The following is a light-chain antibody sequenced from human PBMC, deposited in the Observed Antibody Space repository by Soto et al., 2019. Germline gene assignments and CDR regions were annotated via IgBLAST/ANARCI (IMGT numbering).Light chain of an antibody. CDR3: MQPLQSWT. CDR1: QSLLHSNGYNY. Sequence: DIVMTQSPLSLPVTPGEPASTSCRSSQSLLHSNGYNYLDWYLQKPGQSPQLLIYLGSNRASGVPDRFSGSGSGTDFTLKISRVEAEDVGVYYCMQPLQSWTFGQGTKVDSK. CDR2: LGS. V-gene: IGKV2-28*01. J-gene: IGKJ1*01.